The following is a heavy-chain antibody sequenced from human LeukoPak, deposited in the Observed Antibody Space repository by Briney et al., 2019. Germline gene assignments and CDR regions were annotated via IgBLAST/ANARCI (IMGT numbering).Heavy chain of an antibody. CDR1: GYTFTSYY. CDR2: INPSGGST. V-gene: IGHV1-46*01. Sequence: ASVKVSCKASGYTFTSYYMHWVRQAPGQVLGWMGIINPSGGSTSYAQKFQGRVTMTRDTSTSTVYMELSSLRSEDTAVYYCARARGTAVADFDYWGQGTLVTVSS. J-gene: IGHJ4*02. D-gene: IGHD6-19*01. CDR3: ARARGTAVADFDY.